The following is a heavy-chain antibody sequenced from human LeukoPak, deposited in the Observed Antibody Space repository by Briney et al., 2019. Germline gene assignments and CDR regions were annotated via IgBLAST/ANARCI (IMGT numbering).Heavy chain of an antibody. CDR1: GFTFSSYG. CDR2: IWYDGSNK. J-gene: IGHJ4*02. Sequence: GGSLRLSCAASGFTFSSYGMHWVRQAPGKGLEGVAVIWYDGSNKYYADSVKGRFTISRDNSKNTLYLQMNSLRAEDTAVYYCAKYGSDYDGSGYYYGGQGTLVTVSS. D-gene: IGHD3-22*01. V-gene: IGHV3-33*06. CDR3: AKYGSDYDGSGYYY.